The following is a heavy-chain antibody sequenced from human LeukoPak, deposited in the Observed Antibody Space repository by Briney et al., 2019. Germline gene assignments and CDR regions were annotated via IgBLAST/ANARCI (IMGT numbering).Heavy chain of an antibody. D-gene: IGHD4-11*01. CDR3: ARQSSTTVLYYFDY. Sequence: SETLSLTCTVSGGSISSSTYYWGWIRQPPGKGLEWIGSIYYRGSTYYNPSLKSRVTISVDTSKNQFSPKLSSVTATDTAVYFCARQSSTTVLYYFDYWGQGTLVTVSS. V-gene: IGHV4-39*01. J-gene: IGHJ4*02. CDR2: IYYRGST. CDR1: GGSISSSTYY.